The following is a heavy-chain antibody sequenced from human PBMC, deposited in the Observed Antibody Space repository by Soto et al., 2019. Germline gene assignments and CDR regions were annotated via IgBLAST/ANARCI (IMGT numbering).Heavy chain of an antibody. V-gene: IGHV3-30*18. CDR2: ISYDGSNK. CDR1: GFTFSSYG. Sequence: QVQLVESGGGVVQPGRSLRLSCAASGFTFSSYGMHWVRQAPGKGLEWVAVISYDGSNKYYADSVKGRFTISRDNSKNTLYLQMNSLRAQDTAVYYCAKVLWELLGFDYWGQGTLVTVSS. J-gene: IGHJ4*02. D-gene: IGHD1-26*01. CDR3: AKVLWELLGFDY.